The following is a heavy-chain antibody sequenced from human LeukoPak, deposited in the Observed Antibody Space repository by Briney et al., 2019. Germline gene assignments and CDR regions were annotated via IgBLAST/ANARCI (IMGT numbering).Heavy chain of an antibody. CDR1: GFTFSSYS. D-gene: IGHD1-1*01. Sequence: GGSLRLSCAASGFTFSSYSMNWVRQAPGKGLEWVSSISSSSSYIYYADSVKGRFTISRDNAKNSLYLQMNSLRAEDTAVYYCARAGERHDAFDIWGQGTMVNVSS. V-gene: IGHV3-21*01. CDR2: ISSSSSYI. CDR3: ARAGERHDAFDI. J-gene: IGHJ3*02.